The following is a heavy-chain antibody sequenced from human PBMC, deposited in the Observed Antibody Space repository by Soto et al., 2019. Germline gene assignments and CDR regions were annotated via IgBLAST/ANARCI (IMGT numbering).Heavy chain of an antibody. CDR1: GFTFSSYA. CDR2: ISYDGSNK. J-gene: IGHJ6*02. D-gene: IGHD6-19*01. V-gene: IGHV3-30-3*01. CDR3: ARDRGGGIAVAGHYYYYGMDV. Sequence: QVQLVESGGGVVQPGRSLRLSCAASGFTFSSYAMHWVRQAPGKGLEWVAVISYDGSNKYYADSVKGRFTISRDNSKNTLYLEMNSLGAEETAGYYCARDRGGGIAVAGHYYYYGMDVWGQGTTVTVSS.